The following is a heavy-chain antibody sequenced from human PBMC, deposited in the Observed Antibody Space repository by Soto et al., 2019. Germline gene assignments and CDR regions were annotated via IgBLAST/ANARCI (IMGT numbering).Heavy chain of an antibody. CDR1: GFTFSRFS. D-gene: IGHD3-10*02. CDR3: ARDHGMFLSYYYYGMDV. V-gene: IGHV3-30-3*01. Sequence: GGSLRLSCAASGFTFSRFSMHWVRQAPGKGLAWVAVISYDGSNTHYAESVKGRFNISRDDSKNTVYLQMNNLRGEDSAVYYCARDHGMFLSYYYYGMDVWGQGTTVTVSS. J-gene: IGHJ6*02. CDR2: ISYDGSNT.